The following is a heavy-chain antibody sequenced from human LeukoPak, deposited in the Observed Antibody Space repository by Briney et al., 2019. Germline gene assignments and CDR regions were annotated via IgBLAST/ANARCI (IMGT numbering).Heavy chain of an antibody. CDR3: ARDYDILTGSAFDI. J-gene: IGHJ3*02. CDR2: IYSDGTT. CDR1: GFTISSQY. V-gene: IGHV3-66*01. D-gene: IGHD3-9*01. Sequence: PGGSLRLSCAASGFTISSQYMSWVRQAPGRGLEWVSLIYSDGTTYYADSVKGRFTISRDNSKNTLNLQMNSPRAEDTAVYYCARDYDILTGSAFDIWGQGTMVTVSS.